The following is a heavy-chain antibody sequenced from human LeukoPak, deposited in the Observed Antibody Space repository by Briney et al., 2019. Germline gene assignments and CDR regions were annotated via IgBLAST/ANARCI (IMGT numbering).Heavy chain of an antibody. J-gene: IGHJ4*02. Sequence: SETLSLTCTVSGGSISSYYWSWIRQPPGKGLEWIGYIYYSGSTNYNPSLKSRVTISVDTSKNQFSLKLSSVTAADTAVYYCVSRERWGQGTLVTVSS. CDR2: IYYSGST. D-gene: IGHD1-1*01. V-gene: IGHV4-59*01. CDR1: GGSISSYY. CDR3: VSRER.